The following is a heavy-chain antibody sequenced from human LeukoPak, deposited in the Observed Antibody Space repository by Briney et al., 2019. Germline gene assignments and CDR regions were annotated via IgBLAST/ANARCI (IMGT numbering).Heavy chain of an antibody. D-gene: IGHD1-7*01. CDR2: ISSTSNTI. CDR3: ARDFLRYNWNYGSDY. V-gene: IGHV3-48*01. J-gene: IGHJ4*02. CDR1: GIIFSTYS. Sequence: GGSLRLSCAASGIIFSTYSMNWVRQAPGKGLEWVAYISSTSNTIYYADSVKGRFTISRDNAKNSLYLQMNSLRGEDTAVYFCARDFLRYNWNYGSDYWGQGTLVTVSS.